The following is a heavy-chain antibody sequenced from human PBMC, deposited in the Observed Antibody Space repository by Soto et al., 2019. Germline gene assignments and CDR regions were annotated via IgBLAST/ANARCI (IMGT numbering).Heavy chain of an antibody. D-gene: IGHD4-4*01. CDR2: IYYSGNT. J-gene: IGHJ6*02. CDR1: GGSIRIGGYY. V-gene: IGHV4-31*03. Sequence: NPSETLSLTCTVSGGSIRIGGYYWTWIRQHPGKGLEWIGYIYYSGNTYYNPSLKSRLTLSLDTSKNQFSLKLTSVTAADTAVYYCARGGVKVTNGMDVWGQGTTVTVSS. CDR3: ARGGVKVTNGMDV.